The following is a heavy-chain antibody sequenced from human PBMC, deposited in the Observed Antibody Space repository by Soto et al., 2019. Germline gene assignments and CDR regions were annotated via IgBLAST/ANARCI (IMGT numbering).Heavy chain of an antibody. J-gene: IGHJ4*02. CDR2: ISVDNGNT. CDR3: ARRLVREFDY. V-gene: IGHV1-18*01. Sequence: ASMKVSCKASGYTFTSYGISWVRQVPGQGLEWMGWISVDNGNTDYAQNFQGRVTMTTDTSTSTAYMELRSLRSDDTAVYYCARRLVREFDYWGQGTLVTVSS. CDR1: GYTFTSYG. D-gene: IGHD3-10*01.